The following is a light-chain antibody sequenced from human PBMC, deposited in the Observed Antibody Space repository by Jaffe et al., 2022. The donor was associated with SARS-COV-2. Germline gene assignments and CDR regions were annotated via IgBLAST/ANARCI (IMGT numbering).Light chain of an antibody. J-gene: IGLJ3*02. CDR1: TNDVADYEF. Sequence: SALTQPPSASGSPGQSVTISCTGSTNDVADYEFVSWYQQRPGKAPQLILYEVAKRPSGVPDRFSGSKSANTASLTISGVQPEDEADYYCSSYAGSNDWVFGGGTYLTVL. CDR2: EVA. V-gene: IGLV2-8*01. CDR3: SSYAGSNDWV.